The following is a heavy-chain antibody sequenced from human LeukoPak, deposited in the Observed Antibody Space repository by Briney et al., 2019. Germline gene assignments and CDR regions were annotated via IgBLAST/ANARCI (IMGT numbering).Heavy chain of an antibody. J-gene: IGHJ4*02. CDR3: ATYAAGQGGRGY. D-gene: IGHD2-2*01. V-gene: IGHV4-59*08. Sequence: SSETLSLTCTVSGGSFSGYHWNWIRQPPGKGLEWIGEIDYGGRAHYSPSLKSRLTVSLETSKNHFSLNMRSVTAADTAVYYCATYAAGQGGRGYWGQGTLVTVSS. CDR2: IDYGGRA. CDR1: GGSFSGYH.